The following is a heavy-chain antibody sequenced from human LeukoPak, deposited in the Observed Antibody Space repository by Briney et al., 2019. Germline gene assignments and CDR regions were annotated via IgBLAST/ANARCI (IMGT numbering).Heavy chain of an antibody. CDR3: TSGGDCRTTSCYTD. D-gene: IGHD2-2*02. Sequence: GGSLRLXCAASGFTFSKAWMSWVRQSPGKGLESVGRIKSKSDGVTTDYAAPVKGRFTIPRDDSKNTLYLHMDSLKTEDTAVYYCTSGGDCRTTSCYTDWGQGTLVTVSS. CDR1: GFTFSKAW. V-gene: IGHV3-15*01. CDR2: IKSKSDGVTT. J-gene: IGHJ4*02.